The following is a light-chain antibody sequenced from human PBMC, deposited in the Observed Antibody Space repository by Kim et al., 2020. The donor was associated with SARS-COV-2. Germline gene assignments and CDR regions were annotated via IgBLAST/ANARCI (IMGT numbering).Light chain of an antibody. Sequence: NFMLTQPHSVSESPGKTVTISCTRSSGSIASYYVQWFQQRPSSAPTTVIYEDNQRPSGVPDRFSGSIDSSSNSASLTISGLKTEDEADYYCQSYDSSNHVVFGGGTQLTVL. CDR1: SGSIASYY. J-gene: IGLJ2*01. V-gene: IGLV6-57*04. CDR2: EDN. CDR3: QSYDSSNHVV.